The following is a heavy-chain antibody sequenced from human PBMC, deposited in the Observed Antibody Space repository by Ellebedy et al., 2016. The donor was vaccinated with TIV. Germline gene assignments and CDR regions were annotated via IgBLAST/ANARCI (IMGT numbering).Heavy chain of an antibody. Sequence: GGSLRLSCAASGFRFSDYHMDWVRQAPGKGLEWVGRIRNKPRRYTTEYAASVKGRFTISRDDSKNSLYLQMNSLKTEDTAVYYCARHGSYYGFFDYWGQGTLVTVSS. CDR2: IRNKPRRYTT. V-gene: IGHV3-72*01. CDR1: GFRFSDYH. D-gene: IGHD1-26*01. J-gene: IGHJ4*02. CDR3: ARHGSYYGFFDY.